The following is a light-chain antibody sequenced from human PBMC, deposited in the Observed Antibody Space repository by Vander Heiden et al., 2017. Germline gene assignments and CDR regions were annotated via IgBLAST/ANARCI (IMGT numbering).Light chain of an antibody. V-gene: IGLV2-14*01. CDR1: SSDVGSSNY. CDR2: DVN. CDR3: SSYTSSSTLV. Sequence: QSALTHPSSVSGSPGQSLTLSCPGSSSDVGSSNYVSWYQQQPGKAPKLMIYDVNDRPSGVSNRFSGAKSGSTASLTISGLQAEDEADYYCSSYTSSSTLVFGGGTKLTVL. J-gene: IGLJ2*01.